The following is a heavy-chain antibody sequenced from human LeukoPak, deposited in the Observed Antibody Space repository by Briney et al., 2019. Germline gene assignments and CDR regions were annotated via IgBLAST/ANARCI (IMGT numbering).Heavy chain of an antibody. J-gene: IGHJ3*02. Sequence: ASVKVSCKASGFTFTGYYMHWVRQAPGQGLEWMGWINPNNGGTNYAQKSQGRVTMTRDTSISTAYMELSRLTSDDTAVYYCARDRHYYISVGLAFDIWGQGTLVTVSS. V-gene: IGHV1-2*02. CDR1: GFTFTGYY. CDR2: INPNNGGT. D-gene: IGHD3-10*01. CDR3: ARDRHYYISVGLAFDI.